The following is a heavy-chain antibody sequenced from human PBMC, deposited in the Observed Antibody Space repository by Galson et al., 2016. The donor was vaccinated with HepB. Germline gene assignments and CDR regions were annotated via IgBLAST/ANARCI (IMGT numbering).Heavy chain of an antibody. CDR3: ASGIVGANADFDY. CDR1: GSTFTTYG. CDR2: ISAYNGNT. J-gene: IGHJ4*02. V-gene: IGHV1-18*01. Sequence: SCKASGSTFTTYGINWVRQAPGQGLEWMGWISAYNGNTNYAQKVQGRVTMSTDTSTNTAYMELRSLRSDDTAVYYCASGIVGANADFDYWGQGTLVTVSS. D-gene: IGHD1-26*01.